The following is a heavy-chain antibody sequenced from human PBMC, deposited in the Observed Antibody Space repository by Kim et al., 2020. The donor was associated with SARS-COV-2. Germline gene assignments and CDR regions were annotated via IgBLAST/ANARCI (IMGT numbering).Heavy chain of an antibody. D-gene: IGHD3-9*01. J-gene: IGHJ5*02. V-gene: IGHV3-53*05. Sequence: GGSLRLSCTVSGITVSRIHMTWVRLTPGKGLEWVSVIYSGGDTYYADSVKGRFTISRDNSKNTLYLQMNSLRVEDTALYYCTGDRRYCDASRCPAGFDPWGQGTLVTVSS. CDR2: IYSGGDT. CDR1: GITVSRIH. CDR3: TGDRRYCDASRCPAGFDP.